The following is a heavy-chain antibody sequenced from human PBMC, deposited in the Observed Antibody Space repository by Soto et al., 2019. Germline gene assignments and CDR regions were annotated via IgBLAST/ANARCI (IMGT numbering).Heavy chain of an antibody. J-gene: IGHJ4*01. CDR3: VRGAYCSSTSCFYFDL. D-gene: IGHD2-2*01. CDR2: INSDGSST. V-gene: IGHV3-74*01. CDR1: GFTFSSYW. Sequence: PGGSLRLSCAASGFTFSSYWMHWVRQAPGKGLVWVSRINSDGSSTSYADSVKGRFTISRDNANNTLFLQMNSLSADDTAVYYCVRGAYCSSTSCFYFDLWGHGTLVTVSS.